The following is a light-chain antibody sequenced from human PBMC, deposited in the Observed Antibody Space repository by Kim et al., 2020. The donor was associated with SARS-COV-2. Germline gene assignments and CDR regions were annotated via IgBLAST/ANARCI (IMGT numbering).Light chain of an antibody. CDR3: SSDTTSSTLV. J-gene: IGLJ1*01. CDR2: DVS. Sequence: GQSITISCTGISSDIGAYNSVSWYQQHPGKAPKLLIYDVSDRSSGVSTRFSGSKSGNTASLTISVLQAEDEADYYCSSDTTSSTLVFGPGTKVTVL. CDR1: SSDIGAYNS. V-gene: IGLV2-14*03.